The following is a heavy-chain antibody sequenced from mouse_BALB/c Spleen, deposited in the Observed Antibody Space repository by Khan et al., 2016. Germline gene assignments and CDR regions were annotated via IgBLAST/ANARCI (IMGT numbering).Heavy chain of an antibody. D-gene: IGHD1-2*01. CDR3: ARSYYGYFAMDY. V-gene: IGHV1-77*01. Sequence: QVQLKESGTELPRPGASVKLSCKASGYTFTDYYLHWVKQRTGQGLEWIGEIFPGSGSTYYNEKFKGKASLTADTSSSTAYMQISSLTSEDSAVYFCARSYYGYFAMDYWVHGASVTVSS. CDR2: IFPGSGST. CDR1: GYTFTDYY. J-gene: IGHJ4*01.